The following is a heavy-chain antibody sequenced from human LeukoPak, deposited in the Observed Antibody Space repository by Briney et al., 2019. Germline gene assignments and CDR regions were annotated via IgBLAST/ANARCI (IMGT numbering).Heavy chain of an antibody. CDR2: ISYDGSNK. Sequence: GGSLRLSCAASGFTFSDYDVHWVRQAPGKGLEWVAVISYDGSNKYYADSVKGRFTISRDNSKNTLYLQMNSLRAEDTAVYYCAKERAYYDSSGYYPDYWGQGTLVTVSS. CDR1: GFTFSDYD. V-gene: IGHV3-30-3*01. CDR3: AKERAYYDSSGYYPDY. J-gene: IGHJ4*02. D-gene: IGHD3-22*01.